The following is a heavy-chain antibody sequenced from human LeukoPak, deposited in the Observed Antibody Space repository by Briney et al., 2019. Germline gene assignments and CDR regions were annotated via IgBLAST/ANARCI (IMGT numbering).Heavy chain of an antibody. Sequence: SETLSLTCTVSGGSISSFYWSWIRQPPGKGLEYIGYISSSETTSYNPSLKSRVTISIDTSKNQFSLKLTSVTAADTAVYYCARDKGLPQAFDIWGQGTMVTVPS. CDR1: GGSISSFY. D-gene: IGHD5/OR15-5a*01. CDR3: ARDKGLPQAFDI. J-gene: IGHJ3*02. CDR2: ISSSETT. V-gene: IGHV4-59*01.